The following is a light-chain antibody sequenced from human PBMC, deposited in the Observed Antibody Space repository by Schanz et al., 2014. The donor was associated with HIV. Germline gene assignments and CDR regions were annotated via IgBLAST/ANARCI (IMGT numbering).Light chain of an antibody. V-gene: IGLV2-23*02. J-gene: IGLJ3*02. CDR3: SAYAGSNNFWV. CDR2: EVT. Sequence: QSALTQPASISGSPGQSITISCTGTSSDVGSYNLVSWYQQHPAKAPKLMIYEVTRRPSGLSNRFSGSKSGNTASLTISGLQAEDEADYYCSAYAGSNNFWVFGGGTKVTVL. CDR1: SSDVGSYNL.